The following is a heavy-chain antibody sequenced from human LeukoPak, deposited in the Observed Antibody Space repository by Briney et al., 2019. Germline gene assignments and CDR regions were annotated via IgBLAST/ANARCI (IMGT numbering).Heavy chain of an antibody. D-gene: IGHD5-24*01. Sequence: ASVKVSGKASGYTFTGYYMHWVRQAPGQGLEWMGWINPNSGGTNYAQKFQGRVTMTRDTSISTAYMELSRLRSDDTAVYYCARFGRRDGYSTFDYWGQGTLVTVSS. CDR3: ARFGRRDGYSTFDY. V-gene: IGHV1-2*02. J-gene: IGHJ4*02. CDR1: GYTFTGYY. CDR2: INPNSGGT.